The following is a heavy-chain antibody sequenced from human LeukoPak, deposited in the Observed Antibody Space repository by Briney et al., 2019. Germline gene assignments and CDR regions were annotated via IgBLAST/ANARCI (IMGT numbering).Heavy chain of an antibody. J-gene: IGHJ4*02. V-gene: IGHV4-39*07. D-gene: IGHD5-12*01. CDR2: IYYSGST. CDR1: GGSISSSIYY. Sequence: SETLSLTCTVSGGSISSSIYYWGWIRQPPGKGLEWIGSIYYSGSTYYNPSLKSRVTISVDTSKNQFSLKLSSVTAADTAVYYCARYRGASGYHFDYWGQGTLVTVSS. CDR3: ARYRGASGYHFDY.